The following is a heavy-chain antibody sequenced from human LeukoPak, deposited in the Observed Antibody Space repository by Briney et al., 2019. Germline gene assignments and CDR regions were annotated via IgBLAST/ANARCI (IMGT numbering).Heavy chain of an antibody. Sequence: SQTLSLTCAVSGASLSTGGYYWSWIRQPPGKGLEWIGYIYHSGSTYSNPSLKSRVTISVDKPENQFSLKLSSVTAADTAVYYCAKAAGSWYFDLWGRGTLVTVSS. D-gene: IGHD6-13*01. J-gene: IGHJ2*01. CDR3: AKAAGSWYFDL. CDR1: GASLSTGGYY. CDR2: IYHSGST. V-gene: IGHV4-30-2*01.